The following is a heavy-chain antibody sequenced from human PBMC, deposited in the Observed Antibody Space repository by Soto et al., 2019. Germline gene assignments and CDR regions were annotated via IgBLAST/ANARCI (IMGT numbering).Heavy chain of an antibody. CDR2: FKSKIDGGTI. CDR1: GFTFNDAW. D-gene: IGHD3-10*01. J-gene: IGHJ4*02. Sequence: GGSLRLSCAASGFTFNDAWMNWARQAPGKGLEWVGLFKSKIDGGTIPYAAPLKGRFTISRDDSKNMFFLQMNSLKTEDTAVYYCTRPLASGRTWAYWGQGTLVTVSS. V-gene: IGHV3-15*07. CDR3: TRPLASGRTWAY.